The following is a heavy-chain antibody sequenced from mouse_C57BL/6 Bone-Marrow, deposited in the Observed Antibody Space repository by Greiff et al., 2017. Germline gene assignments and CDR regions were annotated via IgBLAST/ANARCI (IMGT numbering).Heavy chain of an antibody. CDR3: TRDPDYYGSSYGFAY. Sequence: EVKVVESGEGLVKPGGSLKLSCAASGFTFSSYAMSWVRQTPEKRLEWVAYISSGGDYIYYADTVKGRFTISRDNARNTLYLQMSSLKSEDTAMYYCTRDPDYYGSSYGFAYWGQGTLVTVSA. J-gene: IGHJ3*01. D-gene: IGHD1-1*01. CDR2: ISSGGDYI. CDR1: GFTFSSYA. V-gene: IGHV5-9-1*02.